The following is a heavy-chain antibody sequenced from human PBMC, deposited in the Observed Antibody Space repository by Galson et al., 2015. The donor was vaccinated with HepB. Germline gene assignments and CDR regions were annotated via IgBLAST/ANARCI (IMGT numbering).Heavy chain of an antibody. CDR1: GYTFTSYA. J-gene: IGHJ3*02. CDR2: INAGNGNT. D-gene: IGHD6-19*01. V-gene: IGHV1-3*01. CDR3: ASGIVYTSGWYWGAFDI. Sequence: SVKVSCKASGYTFTSYAMHWVRQAPGQRLEWMGWINAGNGNTKYSQKFQGRVTITRDTSASTAYMELSSLRSEDTAVYYCASGIVYTSGWYWGAFDIWGQGTMVTVSS.